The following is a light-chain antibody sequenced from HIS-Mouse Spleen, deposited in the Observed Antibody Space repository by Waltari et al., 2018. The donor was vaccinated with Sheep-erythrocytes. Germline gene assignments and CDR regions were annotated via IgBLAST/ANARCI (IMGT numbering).Light chain of an antibody. J-gene: IGKJ4*01. CDR1: QSISSW. CDR2: KAS. Sequence: DIHMTQSPSTLSASVGDRVTITCRASQSISSWLAWYQQKPGKAPKLLIYKASSLESGVPSRFSGSGDGTEFTLTISSLQPDDFATYCCQQYNSYPLTFGGGTKVEIK. V-gene: IGKV1-5*03. CDR3: QQYNSYPLT.